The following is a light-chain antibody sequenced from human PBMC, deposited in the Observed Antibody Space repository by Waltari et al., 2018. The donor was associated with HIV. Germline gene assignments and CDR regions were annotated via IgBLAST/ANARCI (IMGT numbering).Light chain of an antibody. V-gene: IGLV1-40*01. CDR3: QSYDSSLSTV. CDR1: RPTIGAEYA. CDR2: ANT. Sequence: QSVLTQPPSVSGSPGQRVIISSTERRPTIGAEYAVPWYQRLPGTAPTLLIYANTNRPSGVPDRFSGSKSGTSASLAITGLQTEDEGDYYCQSYDSSLSTVFGGGTRLTVL. J-gene: IGLJ3*02.